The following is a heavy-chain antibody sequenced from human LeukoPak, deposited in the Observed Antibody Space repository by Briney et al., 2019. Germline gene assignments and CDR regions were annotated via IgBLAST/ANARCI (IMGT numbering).Heavy chain of an antibody. Sequence: GGSLRLSCAASGFTFSSYAMHWVRQAPGKGLEWVAVISYDGSNKYYADSMKGRFTISRDNSKNTLYLQMNSLRAEDTAVYYCARGNWFDPWGQGTLVTVSS. V-gene: IGHV3-30-3*01. J-gene: IGHJ5*02. CDR1: GFTFSSYA. CDR2: ISYDGSNK. CDR3: ARGNWFDP.